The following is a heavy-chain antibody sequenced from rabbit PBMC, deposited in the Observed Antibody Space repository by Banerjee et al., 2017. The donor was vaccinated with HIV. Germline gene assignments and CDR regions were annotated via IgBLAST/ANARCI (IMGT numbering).Heavy chain of an antibody. CDR3: ATYGRAWGWTRLDL. Sequence: QSLEESGGDLVKPGGSLTLTCTASGFDFSGSYWICWVRQAPGKGLEWIGYIDPIFGSTYYASWVNGRFTISSHNAQNTLYLQLNSLTAADTATYFCATYGRAWGWTRLDLWGQGTHVTVS. J-gene: IGHJ3*01. V-gene: IGHV1S40*01. D-gene: IGHD4-1*01. CDR1: GFDFSGSYW. CDR2: IDPIFGST.